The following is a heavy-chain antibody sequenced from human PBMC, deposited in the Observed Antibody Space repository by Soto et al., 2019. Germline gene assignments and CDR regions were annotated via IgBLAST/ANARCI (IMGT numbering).Heavy chain of an antibody. D-gene: IGHD6-19*01. CDR1: GGSFSGYY. CDR2: INHSGST. CDR3: AGVRIGQWLVNYYYYYGMDV. V-gene: IGHV4-34*01. J-gene: IGHJ6*02. Sequence: SETLSLTCAVYGGSFSGYYWSWIRQPPGKGLEWIGEINHSGSTNYNPSLKSRVTISVDTSKNQFSLKLSSVTAADTAVYYCAGVRIGQWLVNYYYYYGMDVWGQGTTVTVSS.